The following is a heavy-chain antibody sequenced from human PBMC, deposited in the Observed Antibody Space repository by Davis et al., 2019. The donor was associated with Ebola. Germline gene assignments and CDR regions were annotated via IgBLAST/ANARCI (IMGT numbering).Heavy chain of an antibody. CDR1: GYTFTSYY. V-gene: IGHV1-46*01. CDR2: INPSGGST. D-gene: IGHD5-12*01. J-gene: IGHJ4*02. CDR3: ARDLSLKDIVATIRFDY. Sequence: AASVKVSCKASGYTFTSYYMHWVRQAPGQGLEWMGIINPSGGSTSYAQKFQGRVTMTRDTSTSTVYMELRSLRSDDTAVYYCARDLSLKDIVATIRFDYWGQGTLVTVSS.